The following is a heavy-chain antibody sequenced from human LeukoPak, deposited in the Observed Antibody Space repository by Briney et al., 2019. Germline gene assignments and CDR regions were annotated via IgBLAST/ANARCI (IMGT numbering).Heavy chain of an antibody. CDR3: AEDGYSAGYYYYMDV. V-gene: IGHV3-30*02. CDR1: GFTFCSYG. D-gene: IGHD4-23*01. J-gene: IGHJ6*03. Sequence: GGSLRLSCAASGFTFCSYGMHWVRQAPGKGLEWVAFIRYDGSNQYYADSVKGRFTISRDHSKNTLYLQMNTLRAEDTAVYYCAEDGYSAGYYYYMDVWGKGATVTVSS. CDR2: IRYDGSNQ.